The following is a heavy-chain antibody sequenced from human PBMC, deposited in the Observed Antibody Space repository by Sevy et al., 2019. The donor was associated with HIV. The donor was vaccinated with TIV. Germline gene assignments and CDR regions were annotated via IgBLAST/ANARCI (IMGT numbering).Heavy chain of an antibody. CDR3: AKALAGIAVAGGSDY. V-gene: IGHV3-9*01. CDR2: ISWNSGSI. CDR1: GFTFDDYA. D-gene: IGHD6-19*01. J-gene: IGHJ4*02. Sequence: GGSLRLSCAASGFTFDDYAMHWVRQAPRKGLEWVSGISWNSGSIGYADSVKGRFTISRDNAKNSLYLQMNSLRAEDTALYYCAKALAGIAVAGGSDYWGQGTLVTVSS.